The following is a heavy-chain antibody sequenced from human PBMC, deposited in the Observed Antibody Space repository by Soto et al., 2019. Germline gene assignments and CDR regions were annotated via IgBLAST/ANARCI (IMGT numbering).Heavy chain of an antibody. CDR3: ARVDSGSYTGPLDY. CDR1: GYTFTSYA. J-gene: IGHJ4*02. V-gene: IGHV1-3*01. CDR2: INAGKGNP. Sequence: QVQLVQSGAEVKKPGASVKVSCKASGYTFTSYAMHWVRQAPGQRLEWMVWINAGKGNPKYSQKFQGRVTTTRDTSASTGYVELSSLISEETAVYYCARVDSGSYTGPLDYWGQGTLVNVSS. D-gene: IGHD1-26*01.